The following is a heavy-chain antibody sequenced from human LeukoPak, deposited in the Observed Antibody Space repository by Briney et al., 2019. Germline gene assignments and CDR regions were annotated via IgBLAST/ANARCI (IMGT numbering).Heavy chain of an antibody. D-gene: IGHD2-15*01. CDR2: IIPIFGTA. Sequence: GASVKVSCKASGGTFSSYAISWVRQAPGQGLEWMGGIIPIFGTANYAQKFQGRVTITADESTSTAYMELSSLRSEDTAVYYCATAGRYCSGGSCHLTWSYYYYYMDVWGKGTTVTISS. CDR3: ATAGRYCSGGSCHLTWSYYYYYMDV. J-gene: IGHJ6*03. CDR1: GGTFSSYA. V-gene: IGHV1-69*13.